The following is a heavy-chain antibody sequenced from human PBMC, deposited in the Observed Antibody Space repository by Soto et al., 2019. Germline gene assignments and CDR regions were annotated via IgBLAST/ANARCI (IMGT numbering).Heavy chain of an antibody. CDR2: ISSDGSNK. Sequence: QVQLVESGGGVVHPGRSLRRSCTASGFNFSDFGMHWVRQAPGKVLEWLALISSDGSNKFYADSVRGRFTVSRDRSDNTLYLHMSAVRHDDTAMYYCVKDFARGPMGMALDSWGQGTLVIVSS. V-gene: IGHV3-30*18. CDR1: GFNFSDFG. J-gene: IGHJ4*02. CDR3: VKDFARGPMGMALDS. D-gene: IGHD3-16*01.